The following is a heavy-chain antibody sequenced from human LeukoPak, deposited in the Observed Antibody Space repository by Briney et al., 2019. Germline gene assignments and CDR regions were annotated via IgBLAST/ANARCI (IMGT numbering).Heavy chain of an antibody. CDR3: ALRSGSYYYCYMDV. D-gene: IGHD1-26*01. V-gene: IGHV3-15*01. J-gene: IGHJ6*03. Sequence: GGSLRLSCAASGVTVSDAYMSWVRQAPGKGLEWIGRIKSDRDGGTADYATSLNGRFIISRKDSENTLYLQMNGLKTEDTAVFYCALRSGSYYYCYMDVWGKGTTVTVSS. CDR1: GVTVSDAY. CDR2: IKSDRDGGTA.